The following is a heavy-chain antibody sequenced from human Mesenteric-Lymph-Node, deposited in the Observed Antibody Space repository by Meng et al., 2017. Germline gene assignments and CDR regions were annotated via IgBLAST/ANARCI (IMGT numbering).Heavy chain of an antibody. CDR3: ARDVPSPGNGGWGVDY. J-gene: IGHJ4*02. D-gene: IGHD6-19*01. V-gene: IGHV3-30*03. CDR2: ISYDGNKK. CDR1: GFTFSSYG. Sequence: QVQLVESGGGVVQPGRSLRLSCAASGFTFSSYGMHWVRQAPGKGLEWVALISYDGNKKYYGDSVKGRFTISRDNFKNTLYLQMNSLRTADTAVYYCARDVPSPGNGGWGVDYWGQGTLVTVSS.